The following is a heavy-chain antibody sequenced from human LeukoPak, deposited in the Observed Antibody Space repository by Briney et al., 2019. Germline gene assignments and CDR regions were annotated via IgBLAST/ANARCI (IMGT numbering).Heavy chain of an antibody. CDR3: ARDRNHILTGYTAFDI. J-gene: IGHJ3*02. V-gene: IGHV3-21*01. D-gene: IGHD3-9*01. Sequence: GGSLRLSCAVSGFTFNNYNMNWVRQAPGKGLEWVSSISTSSSYIYYADSVKGRFTISRDNAKNSLSLQMNSLRAEDTAVYYCARDRNHILTGYTAFDIWGQGTMVTVSS. CDR1: GFTFNNYN. CDR2: ISTSSSYI.